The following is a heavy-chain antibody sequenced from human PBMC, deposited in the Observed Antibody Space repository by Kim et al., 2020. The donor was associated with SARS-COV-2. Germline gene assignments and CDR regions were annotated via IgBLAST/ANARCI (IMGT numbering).Heavy chain of an antibody. J-gene: IGHJ4*02. V-gene: IGHV1-58*01. CDR3: AADALWFGESFDY. D-gene: IGHD3-10*01. Sequence: YAQKFQERVTITRDMSTSTAYMELSSLRSEDTAVYYCAADALWFGESFDYWGQGTLVTISS.